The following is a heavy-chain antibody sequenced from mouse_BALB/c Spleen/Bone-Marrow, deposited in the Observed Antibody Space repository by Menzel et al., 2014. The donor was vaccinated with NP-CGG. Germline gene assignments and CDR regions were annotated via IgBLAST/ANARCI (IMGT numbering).Heavy chain of an antibody. D-gene: IGHD3-1*01. Sequence: EVKLVESGPELVQPGASVKMSCKASGYTFTSYVMHWVKQKPGQGLEWIGYFNPYNDGTKYNEKFKGKATLTSDKSSSTAYMELSSLTSEDSAVYYCTRGATPDYWGQGTTLTVPS. J-gene: IGHJ2*01. CDR2: FNPYNDGT. CDR1: GYTFTSYV. V-gene: IGHV1-14*01. CDR3: TRGATPDY.